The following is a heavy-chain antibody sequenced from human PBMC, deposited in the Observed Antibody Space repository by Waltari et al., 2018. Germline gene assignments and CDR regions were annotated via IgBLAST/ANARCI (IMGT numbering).Heavy chain of an antibody. J-gene: IGHJ1*01. D-gene: IGHD4-17*01. CDR1: GGSIRTIYN. CDR2: MQYRGST. CDR3: GRIAFGDDGGYFQH. V-gene: IGHV4-39*01. Sequence: QLSESGPGLVKPSEHLSFTCNVSGGSIRTIYNWGRIRQPPGKGLAWMGNMQYRGSTFYNPSLKSRVTISLDTSKNQVSLRLSSVGAADTAVYFCGRIAFGDDGGYFQHWGQGTLVTVSS.